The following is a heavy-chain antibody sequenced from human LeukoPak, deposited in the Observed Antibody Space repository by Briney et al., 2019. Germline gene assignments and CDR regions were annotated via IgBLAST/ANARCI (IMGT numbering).Heavy chain of an antibody. CDR3: ARSGPLLRGSGYYTGY. CDR1: GFTFTNSA. Sequence: ASVKVSCKASGFTFTNSAMQWVRQARGQRLEWIGWIVVGSGNTNYAQKFLERVTITRDMSTTTAYMELSSLRSDDTAVYYCARSGPLLRGSGYYTGYWGQGTLVTVSS. J-gene: IGHJ4*02. CDR2: IVVGSGNT. V-gene: IGHV1-58*02. D-gene: IGHD3-3*01.